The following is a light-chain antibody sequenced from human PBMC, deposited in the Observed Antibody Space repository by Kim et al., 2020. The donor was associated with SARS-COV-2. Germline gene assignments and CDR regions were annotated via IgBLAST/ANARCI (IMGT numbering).Light chain of an antibody. CDR3: QQYLSSPVT. V-gene: IGKV4-1*01. CDR1: QSVLYNSNNKNY. J-gene: IGKJ4*01. CDR2: WAS. Sequence: DIVMTQSPDSLAVSLGERATINCRSSQSVLYNSNNKNYLAWYQQKSGHPPKLLIYWASTRESGVPDRFSGSGSGTDFTLTISRLQAEDVAVYYCQQYLSSPVTFGGGTKVDIK.